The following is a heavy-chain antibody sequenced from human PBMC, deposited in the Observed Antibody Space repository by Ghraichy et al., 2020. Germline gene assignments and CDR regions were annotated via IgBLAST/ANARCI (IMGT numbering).Heavy chain of an antibody. CDR3: ARDDDYGHYDY. CDR1: GGSISSYY. V-gene: IGHV4-59*01. J-gene: IGHJ4*02. D-gene: IGHD4-17*01. CDR2: IYYSGST. Sequence: SETLSLTCTVSGGSISSYYWSWIRQPPGKGLEWIGYIYYSGSTNYNPSLKSRVTISVDTSKNQFSLKLSSVTAADTAVYYCARDDDYGHYDYWGQGTLVTVSS.